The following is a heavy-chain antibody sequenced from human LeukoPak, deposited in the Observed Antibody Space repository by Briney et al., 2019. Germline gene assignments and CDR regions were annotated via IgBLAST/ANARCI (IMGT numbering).Heavy chain of an antibody. V-gene: IGHV4-59*01. CDR2: IYYSGST. CDR3: ARAGRYSSSGPVLDY. Sequence: SETLSLTCTVSGGSISSYYWSWIRQPPGKGLEWIGYIYYSGSTNYNPSLKSRVTISVDKSKNQFSLKLSSVTAADTALYYCARAGRYSSSGPVLDYWGQGTLVTVSS. J-gene: IGHJ4*02. D-gene: IGHD6-19*01. CDR1: GGSISSYY.